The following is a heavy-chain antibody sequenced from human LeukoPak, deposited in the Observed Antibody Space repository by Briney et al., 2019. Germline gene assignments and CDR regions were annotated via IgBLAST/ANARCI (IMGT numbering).Heavy chain of an antibody. V-gene: IGHV3-7*01. J-gene: IGHJ6*03. Sequence: GGSLRLSCAASGFTFSSYWMSWVRQAPGKGLEWVANIKQDGSEKYYVDSVKGRFTISRDNAKNSLYLQMNSLRAEDTAVYYCARAEGDYYYYFYMDVWGKGTTVTVSS. CDR1: GFTFSSYW. CDR2: IKQDGSEK. CDR3: ARAEGDYYYYFYMDV.